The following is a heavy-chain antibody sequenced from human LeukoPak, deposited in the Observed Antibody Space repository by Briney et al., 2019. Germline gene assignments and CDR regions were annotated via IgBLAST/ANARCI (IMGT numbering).Heavy chain of an antibody. V-gene: IGHV3-23*01. CDR1: GFTFSSYA. Sequence: GGSLRLSCTASGFTFSSYAMSWVRQAPGKGPEWVSGISGSGGSTYYADSVKGRFTISRGNSKDTLYLQMNGLRAEDTALYYCANHYDFWSGYLLSWGQGTLVTVSS. CDR2: ISGSGGST. CDR3: ANHYDFWSGYLLS. J-gene: IGHJ5*02. D-gene: IGHD3-3*01.